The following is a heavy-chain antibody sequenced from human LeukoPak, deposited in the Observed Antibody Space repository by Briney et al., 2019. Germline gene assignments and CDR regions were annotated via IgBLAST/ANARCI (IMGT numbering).Heavy chain of an antibody. J-gene: IGHJ4*02. V-gene: IGHV4-4*02. CDR3: ARNPGSDYPDW. CDR1: GGSISSGTW. Sequence: PSGTLSLTCTVSGGSISSGTWWSWVRQPPGKGLEWIGEIYHSGSTNYNPSLKSRATILVDKSKNQFSLKLTSVTAADTAVYYCARNPGSDYPDWWGQGTLVTVSS. CDR2: IYHSGST. D-gene: IGHD4-17*01.